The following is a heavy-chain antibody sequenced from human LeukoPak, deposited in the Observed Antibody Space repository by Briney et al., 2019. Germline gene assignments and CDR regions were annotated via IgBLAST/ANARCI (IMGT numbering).Heavy chain of an antibody. CDR3: TTAMVRGHYYYYGMDV. V-gene: IGHV3-15*01. Sequence: SWVRQAPGKGLEWVGRIKSKTDGGTTDYAAPVKGRLTISRDDSKNTLYLQMNSLKTEDTAVYYCTTAMVRGHYYYYGMDVWGQGTTVTVSS. D-gene: IGHD3-10*01. CDR2: IKSKTDGGTT. J-gene: IGHJ6*02.